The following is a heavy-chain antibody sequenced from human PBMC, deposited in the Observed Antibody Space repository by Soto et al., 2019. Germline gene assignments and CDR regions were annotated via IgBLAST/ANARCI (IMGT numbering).Heavy chain of an antibody. Sequence: SETLSLTCAVYGGSFSGYYWSWIRQPPGKGLEWIGEINHSGSTNYNPSLKSRVTISVDTSKNQFSLKLSSVTAADTAVYYCARCLAKMFFGVTRSDYHYYGMDVWGQGTTVTVS. CDR2: INHSGST. CDR3: ARCLAKMFFGVTRSDYHYYGMDV. CDR1: GGSFSGYY. J-gene: IGHJ6*02. D-gene: IGHD3-3*01. V-gene: IGHV4-34*01.